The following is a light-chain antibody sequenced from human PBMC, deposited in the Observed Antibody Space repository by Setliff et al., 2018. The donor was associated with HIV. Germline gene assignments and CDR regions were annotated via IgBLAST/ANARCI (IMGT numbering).Light chain of an antibody. CDR1: SGHSNYI. V-gene: IGLV4-60*03. J-gene: IGLJ1*01. Sequence: QSALAQSSSASASLGSSVKLTCTLNSGHSNYIIAWHQQQPGKAPRYLMKVEGNGDYNKGTGVPDRFSGSSSGADRYLTISNLQSEDEADYYCETWDSHTHGVFGTGTKVTVL. CDR3: ETWDSHTHGV. CDR2: VEGNGDY.